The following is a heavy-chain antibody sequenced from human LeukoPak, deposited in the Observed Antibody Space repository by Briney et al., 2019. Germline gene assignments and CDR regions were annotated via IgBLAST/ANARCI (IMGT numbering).Heavy chain of an antibody. CDR1: GFTFSSYG. Sequence: GGSLRLSCAASGFTFSSYGMHWVRQAPGKGLEWVAFIRYDGSNKYYADSVKGRFTISRDNSKNTLYPQMNSLRAEDTAVYYCATLDSSSWYVDYWGQGTLVTVSS. V-gene: IGHV3-30*02. CDR2: IRYDGSNK. D-gene: IGHD6-13*01. J-gene: IGHJ4*02. CDR3: ATLDSSSWYVDY.